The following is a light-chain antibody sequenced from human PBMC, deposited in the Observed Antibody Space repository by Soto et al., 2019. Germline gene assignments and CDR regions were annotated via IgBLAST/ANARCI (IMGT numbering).Light chain of an antibody. V-gene: IGLV2-23*01. CDR1: SSDVGSSNL. J-gene: IGLJ1*01. CDR3: CSHAGSSTYV. CDR2: EGS. Sequence: QSALTQPASVSGSPGQSITISCTGTSSDVGSSNLVSWYQQYPGKAPKLMIYEGSKRPSGVSNRLSGSKSGNTASLTISGLQAEDEADYYCCSHAGSSTYVFGTGTKLTVL.